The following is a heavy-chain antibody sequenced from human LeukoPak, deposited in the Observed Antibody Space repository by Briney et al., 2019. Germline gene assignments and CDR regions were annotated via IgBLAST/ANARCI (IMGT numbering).Heavy chain of an antibody. CDR3: ARDRVMITFGGVTFDP. CDR2: ISSSSSYI. V-gene: IGHV3-21*01. Sequence: GGSLRLSCAASGFSFSRYWMSWVRQAPGKGLEWVSSISSSSSYIYYADSVKGRFTISRDNAKNSLYLQMNSLRAEDTAVYYCARDRVMITFGGVTFDPWGQGTLVTVSS. D-gene: IGHD3-16*01. J-gene: IGHJ5*02. CDR1: GFSFSRYW.